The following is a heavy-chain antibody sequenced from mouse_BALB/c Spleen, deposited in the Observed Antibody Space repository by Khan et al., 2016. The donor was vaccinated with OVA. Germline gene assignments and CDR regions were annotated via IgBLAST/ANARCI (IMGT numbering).Heavy chain of an antibody. V-gene: IGHV5-17*02. CDR2: ISSGSGAI. CDR1: GFTFSSFG. J-gene: IGHJ1*01. CDR3: TREGTSEIPTWDWYFDV. Sequence: EVELVESGGGLVQPGGSRKLSCAASGFTFSSFGMHWVRQAPEKGLEWVAYISSGSGAIYYADTVKGRFTISRDNPKNTLFLQMTSLRSEDTAMXYCTREGTSEIPTWDWYFDVWGAGTTVTVSS. D-gene: IGHD1-1*01.